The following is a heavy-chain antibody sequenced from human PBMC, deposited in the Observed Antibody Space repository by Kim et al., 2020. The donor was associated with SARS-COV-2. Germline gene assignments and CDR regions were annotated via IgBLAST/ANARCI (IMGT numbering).Heavy chain of an antibody. Sequence: GGSLRLSCTASGFTFGDYAMSWFRQAPGKGLEWVGFIRSKAYGGTTEYAASVKGRFTISRDDSKSIAYLQMNSLKTEDTAVYYCTRDRMGYSGSYYKPISGNYGMDVWGQGTTVTVSS. V-gene: IGHV3-49*03. J-gene: IGHJ6*02. CDR2: IRSKAYGGTT. D-gene: IGHD3-10*01. CDR3: TRDRMGYSGSYYKPISGNYGMDV. CDR1: GFTFGDYA.